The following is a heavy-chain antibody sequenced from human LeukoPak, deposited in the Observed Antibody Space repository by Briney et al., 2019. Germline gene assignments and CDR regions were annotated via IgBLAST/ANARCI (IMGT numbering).Heavy chain of an antibody. D-gene: IGHD4-23*01. CDR3: ARAPTVVTPRAFDI. Sequence: GESLKISCKGSGYSFAGYWIGWVRQMPGKGLEWMGIVYPGDSDTRYSPSFQGQVTISADKSISTAYLQWSSLKASDTAMYYCARAPTVVTPRAFDIWGQGTMVTVSS. J-gene: IGHJ3*02. CDR1: GYSFAGYW. V-gene: IGHV5-51*01. CDR2: VYPGDSDT.